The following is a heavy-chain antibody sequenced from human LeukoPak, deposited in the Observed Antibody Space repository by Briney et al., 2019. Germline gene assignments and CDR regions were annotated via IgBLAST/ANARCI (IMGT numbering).Heavy chain of an antibody. CDR2: IYPGDSET. Sequence: GESPKISCKGSGYSFTSYWIGWVRQMPGKGLEWMGIIYPGDSETRYSPSFQGQVTISADKSISTAYLQWSSLKASDTAMYYCAGAIVGAATAFDIWAKGQWSPSLQ. CDR3: AGAIVGAATAFDI. CDR1: GYSFTSYW. V-gene: IGHV5-51*01. D-gene: IGHD1-26*01. J-gene: IGHJ3*02.